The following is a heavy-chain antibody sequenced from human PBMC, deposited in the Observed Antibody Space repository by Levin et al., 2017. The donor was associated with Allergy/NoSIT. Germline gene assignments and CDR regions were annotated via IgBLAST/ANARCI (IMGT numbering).Heavy chain of an antibody. J-gene: IGHJ4*02. CDR2: ISYDGSNK. CDR3: ARDLPIYGSGSYYFGY. CDR1: GFTFSSYA. Sequence: GGSLRLSCAASGFTFSSYAMHWVRQAPGKGLEWVAVISYDGSNKYYADSVKGRFTISRDNSKNTLYLQMNSLRAEDTAVYYCARDLPIYGSGSYYFGYWGQGTLVTVSS. V-gene: IGHV3-30*04. D-gene: IGHD3-10*01.